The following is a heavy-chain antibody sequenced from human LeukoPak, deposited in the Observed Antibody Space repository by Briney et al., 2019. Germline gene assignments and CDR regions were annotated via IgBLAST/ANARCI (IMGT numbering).Heavy chain of an antibody. CDR2: NNPSGGST. V-gene: IGHV1-46*01. J-gene: IGHJ4*02. CDR3: ARALSQMTTVTTPLGY. Sequence: ASVKVSCKASGYTFTSYYMHWVRQAPGQGLEWMGINNPSGGSTSYAQKFQGRVTMTRDTSTSTVYMELSSLRSEDTAVYYCARALSQMTTVTTPLGYWGQGTLVTVSS. D-gene: IGHD4-17*01. CDR1: GYTFTSYY.